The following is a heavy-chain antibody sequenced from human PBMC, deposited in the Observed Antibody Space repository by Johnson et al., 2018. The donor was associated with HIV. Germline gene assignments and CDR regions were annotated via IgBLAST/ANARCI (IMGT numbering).Heavy chain of an antibody. V-gene: IGHV3-9*01. D-gene: IGHD3-22*01. CDR3: VRRFYDSSAFDI. CDR1: GFAFDDYA. Sequence: QLVESGGGVVQPGGSLRLSCAASGFAFDDYAMHWVRQAPGKGLEWVSGISWNSGSIGYADSVKGRFTISRENAKNSLYLQMNSLRAEDTAVYYCVRRFYDSSAFDIWGQGTLVTVSS. CDR2: ISWNSGSI. J-gene: IGHJ3*02.